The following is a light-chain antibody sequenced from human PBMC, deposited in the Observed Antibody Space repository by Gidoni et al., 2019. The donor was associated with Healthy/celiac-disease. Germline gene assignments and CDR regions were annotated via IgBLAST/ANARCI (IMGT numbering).Light chain of an antibody. CDR3: QQGYSTPAT. V-gene: IGKV1-39*01. J-gene: IGKJ1*01. CDR1: KSISSS. Sequence: DIQMTQSPSSLSASVGDRVTITCRASKSISSSLNWYQQKPGKAPKLLIYAASSLQSVVPSRFIGSVAGTALTITISSLQPEDFATDYCQQGYSTPATFGQGTKVEIK. CDR2: AAS.